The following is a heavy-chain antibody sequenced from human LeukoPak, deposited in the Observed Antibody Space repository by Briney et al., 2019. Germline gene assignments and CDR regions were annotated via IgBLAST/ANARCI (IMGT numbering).Heavy chain of an antibody. V-gene: IGHV3-15*01. J-gene: IGHJ6*03. CDR3: TTASGLGSNYYMDV. Sequence: GGSLRLSCAASGFTFSNAWMSWVRQAPGKGLEWVGRIKSKTDGGTTDYAAPVKGRFTISRDDSKNTLYLQMNSLKTEDTAVYYCTTASGLGSNYYMDVWGKGTTVTVSS. D-gene: IGHD1-26*01. CDR1: GFTFSNAW. CDR2: IKSKTDGGTT.